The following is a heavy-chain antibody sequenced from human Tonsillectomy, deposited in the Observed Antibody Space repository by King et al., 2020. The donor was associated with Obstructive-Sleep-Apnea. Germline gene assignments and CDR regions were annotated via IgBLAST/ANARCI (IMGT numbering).Heavy chain of an antibody. V-gene: IGHV2-5*02. D-gene: IGHD1-26*01. CDR2: IYWDDEK. J-gene: IGHJ4*02. CDR1: GFSLSTSGEG. CDR3: VHRRGGTYYFDF. Sequence: QITLKESGPTLVKPTQTLTLTCTFSGFSLSTSGEGVGWIRQPPGKALEWLALIYWDDEKRYSPSLKSRLTITKDTSKNQVVLTMTNMDPVDTATYYCVHRRGGTYYFDFWGQGTLVTVSS.